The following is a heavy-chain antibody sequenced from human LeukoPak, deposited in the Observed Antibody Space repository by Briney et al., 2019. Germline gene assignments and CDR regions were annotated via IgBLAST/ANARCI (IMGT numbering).Heavy chain of an antibody. Sequence: GGSLRLSCAASGFTFSSYSMKWVRQAPGKGLEWVSSISSSSSYIYYADSVKGRFTISRDNAKNSFYLQMNSLRAEDTAVYYCARDLYYDILTGYYYGMDVWGQGTTVTVSS. D-gene: IGHD3-9*01. CDR2: ISSSSSYI. J-gene: IGHJ6*02. CDR3: ARDLYYDILTGYYYGMDV. CDR1: GFTFSSYS. V-gene: IGHV3-21*01.